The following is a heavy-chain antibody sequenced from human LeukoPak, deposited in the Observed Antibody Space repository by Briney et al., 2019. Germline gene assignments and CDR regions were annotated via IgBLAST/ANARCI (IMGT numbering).Heavy chain of an antibody. Sequence: ASVKVSCKASGYTFTGYYMHWVRQAPGQGLEWMGWINPNSGGTNYVQKFQDRVTMTRDTSISTAYMELSRLRFDDTAVYYCARDADYYDSSGYFPFDYWGQGILVTVSS. CDR2: INPNSGGT. CDR3: ARDADYYDSSGYFPFDY. V-gene: IGHV1-2*02. D-gene: IGHD3-22*01. J-gene: IGHJ4*02. CDR1: GYTFTGYY.